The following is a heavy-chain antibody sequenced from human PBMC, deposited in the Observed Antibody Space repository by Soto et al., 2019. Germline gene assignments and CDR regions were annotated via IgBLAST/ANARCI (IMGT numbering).Heavy chain of an antibody. CDR3: TRGGFYSSSQFDQ. CDR2: INSDGSST. D-gene: IGHD6-6*01. Sequence: GGSLRLSCAASGFTFINYWMHWVRQAPGKGLVWVSRINSDGSSTSYADSVRGRFSISRDNAKNTLFLQMNSLRGEDTAVYYCTRGGFYSSSQFDQWGQGTLVTVSS. CDR1: GFTFINYW. V-gene: IGHV3-74*01. J-gene: IGHJ4*02.